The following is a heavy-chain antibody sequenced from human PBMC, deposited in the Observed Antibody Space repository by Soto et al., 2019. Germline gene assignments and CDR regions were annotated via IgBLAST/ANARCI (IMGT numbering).Heavy chain of an antibody. D-gene: IGHD6-6*01. J-gene: IGHJ3*02. CDR2: ISGSGGST. CDR3: AKGERGQADRPLEAFDI. Sequence: GGSLRLSCAASGFTFSSYAMSWVRQAPGKGLEWVSAISGSGGSTYYADSVKGRFTISRDNSKNTLYLQMNSLRAEDAAVYYCAKGERGQADRPLEAFDIWGQGTMVTVSS. CDR1: GFTFSSYA. V-gene: IGHV3-23*01.